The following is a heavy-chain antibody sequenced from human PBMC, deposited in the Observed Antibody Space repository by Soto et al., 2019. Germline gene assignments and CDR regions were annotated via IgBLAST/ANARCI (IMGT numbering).Heavy chain of an antibody. CDR2: ISSTSANI. D-gene: IGHD2-15*01. CDR1: GFTFSNYW. V-gene: IGHV3-48*01. CDR3: ASSYCSGGSCLRWFDP. J-gene: IGHJ5*02. Sequence: PGGSLRLSCAASGFTFSNYWMHWVRQAPGKGLEWISYISSTSANIHYADSVKGRFTISRDNAKNSLYLQMNSLRAEDTAVYYCASSYCSGGSCLRWFDPWGPGTQVTV.